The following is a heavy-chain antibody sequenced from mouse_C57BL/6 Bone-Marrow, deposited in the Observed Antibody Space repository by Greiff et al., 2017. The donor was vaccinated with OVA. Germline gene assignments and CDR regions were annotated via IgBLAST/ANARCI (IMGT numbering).Heavy chain of an antibody. CDR2: IDPENGDT. J-gene: IGHJ2*01. CDR3: TSYGNFDY. CDR1: GFNIKDDY. D-gene: IGHD2-1*01. Sequence: VQLQQSGAELVRPGASVKLSCTASGFNIKDDYMPWVKQRPEQGLEWIGWIDPENGDTEYASKFQGKATITADTYSNTAYLQLSSLTAEDTAFYYCTSYGNFDYWGQGTTLTVSS. V-gene: IGHV14-4*01.